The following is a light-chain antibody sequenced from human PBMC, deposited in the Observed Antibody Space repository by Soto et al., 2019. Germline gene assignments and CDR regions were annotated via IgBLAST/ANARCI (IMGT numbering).Light chain of an antibody. CDR1: SSNIGSNY. Sequence: QSVLTQPPSASGTPGQRVTISCSGSSSNIGSNYVYWYQHLPGTAPKVLIYRNNQRPSGVPDRFSGSKSGTAASLAISGLRSEDEADYYCAVWDDTLSGWVFGGGTKLTVL. V-gene: IGLV1-47*01. CDR2: RNN. J-gene: IGLJ3*02. CDR3: AVWDDTLSGWV.